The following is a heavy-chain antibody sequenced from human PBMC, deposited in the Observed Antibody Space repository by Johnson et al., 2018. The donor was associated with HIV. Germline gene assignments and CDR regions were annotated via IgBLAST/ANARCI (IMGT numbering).Heavy chain of an antibody. J-gene: IGHJ3*02. CDR1: GFTFSSYW. CDR2: IKKDGSDK. CDR3: ARERGYFGNPAFDI. D-gene: IGHD4-23*01. V-gene: IGHV3-7*01. Sequence: VQLVESGGGLVKPGGSLRLSCVASGFTFSSYWMSWVRQAPGKGLEWVANIKKDGSDKYYVDSVKGRFTISRDNSKNTLFLQMNSLRPEDTSVYYCARERGYFGNPAFDIWGQGTMVTVSS.